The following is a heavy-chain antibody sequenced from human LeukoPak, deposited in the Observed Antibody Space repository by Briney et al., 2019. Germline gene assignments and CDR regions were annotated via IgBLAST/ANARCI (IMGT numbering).Heavy chain of an antibody. J-gene: IGHJ3*02. Sequence: GGSLRLSCAASGFTVSSNYMSWVRQAPGKGLEWVSVIYSGGSTYYADSVKGRFTISRDNSKNTLYLQMNSLRAEDTAVYYCAREGGYGDYVYAFVIWGQGTMATVSS. CDR2: IYSGGST. CDR3: AREGGYGDYVYAFVI. D-gene: IGHD4-17*01. V-gene: IGHV3-53*01. CDR1: GFTVSSNY.